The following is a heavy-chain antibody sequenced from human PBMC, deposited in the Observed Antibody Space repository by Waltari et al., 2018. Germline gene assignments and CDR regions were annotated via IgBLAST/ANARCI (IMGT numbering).Heavy chain of an antibody. D-gene: IGHD3-10*01. V-gene: IGHV3-33*01. J-gene: IGHJ5*02. Sequence: QVQLVESGGGVVQPGRSLRLSCAASGFTFSSYGMHWVRQAPGKGLEWVAVIWYDGSNKYYADSVKCRFTISRDNSKNTLYLQMNSLRAEDTAVYYCARGFGELLSNWFDPWGQGTLVTVSS. CDR1: GFTFSSYG. CDR3: ARGFGELLSNWFDP. CDR2: IWYDGSNK.